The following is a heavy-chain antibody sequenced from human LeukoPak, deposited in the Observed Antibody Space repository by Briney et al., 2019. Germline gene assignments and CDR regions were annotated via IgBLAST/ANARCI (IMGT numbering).Heavy chain of an antibody. CDR1: GFXFSSYV. J-gene: IGHJ5*02. V-gene: IGHV3-64*01. Sequence: GGSLRLSCGASGFXFSSYVILWVRQAPGMGLEYVSSMDPDGETSYYANSVKGRFTISRDNSNNMLYLHMGSLTSEDMAVYYCAAQGGLTGAYDPWGQGTLVTVSS. CDR2: MDPDGETS. D-gene: IGHD1-20*01. CDR3: AAQGGLTGAYDP.